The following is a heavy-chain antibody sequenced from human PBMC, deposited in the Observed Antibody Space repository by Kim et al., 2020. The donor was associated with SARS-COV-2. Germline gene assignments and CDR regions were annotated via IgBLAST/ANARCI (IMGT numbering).Heavy chain of an antibody. J-gene: IGHJ6*02. CDR2: SDRSSYT. D-gene: IGHD3-16*02. CDR3: ASVGYDYVWGSYRDYYYYYGMDV. Sequence: SDRSSYTNHADSVTGRFTIARDHAENSLYLQMNSLRAEDTAVYYCASVGYDYVWGSYRDYYYYYGMDVWGQGTTVTVSS. V-gene: IGHV3-11*03.